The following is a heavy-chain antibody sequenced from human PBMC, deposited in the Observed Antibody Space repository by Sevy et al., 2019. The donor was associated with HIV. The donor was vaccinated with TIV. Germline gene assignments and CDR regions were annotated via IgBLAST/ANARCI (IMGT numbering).Heavy chain of an antibody. CDR1: GFTFSSAW. J-gene: IGHJ6*02. D-gene: IGHD5-12*01. V-gene: IGHV3-15*01. CDR2: IKSKTDGGTI. CDR3: ITDPGYRGYDEEVINYYYYGMDV. Sequence: GGSLRLSCAASGFTFSSAWMSWVRLAPGKGLEWVGRIKSKTDGGTIDYAAPVKGRFTISREDSKNTLYRQMNSLKTEDTAVYYCITDPGYRGYDEEVINYYYYGMDVWGQGTTVTVSS.